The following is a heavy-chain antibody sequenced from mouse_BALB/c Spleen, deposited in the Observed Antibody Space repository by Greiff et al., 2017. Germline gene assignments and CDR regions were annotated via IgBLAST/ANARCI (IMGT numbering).Heavy chain of an antibody. V-gene: IGHV1-80*01. CDR2: IYPGDGDT. J-gene: IGHJ4*01. CDR3: ARDASGDGHAMDY. D-gene: IGHD2-3*01. Sequence: VQLQQSGAELVKPGASVKFSCTASGYTFSSSCMNWVKQRPGQGLEWIGRIYPGDGDTNYNGKFKGKATLTADKSSSTAYMQLSSLTSVDSAVYFCARDASGDGHAMDYWGQGTSVTVSS. CDR1: GYTFSSSC.